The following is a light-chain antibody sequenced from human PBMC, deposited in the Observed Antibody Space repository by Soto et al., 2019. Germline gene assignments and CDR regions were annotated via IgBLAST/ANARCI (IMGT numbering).Light chain of an antibody. Sequence: QSALTQPASVSGSPEQSITISCTGTSSDVGSYNLVSWYQQHPGKAPKVMIYEATKRPSGVSNRFSGSKSGNTASLTVSGLQAEDEADYYCSSYAGSNTRYVFGTGTKLTVL. J-gene: IGLJ1*01. CDR3: SSYAGSNTRYV. V-gene: IGLV2-14*02. CDR2: EAT. CDR1: SSDVGSYNL.